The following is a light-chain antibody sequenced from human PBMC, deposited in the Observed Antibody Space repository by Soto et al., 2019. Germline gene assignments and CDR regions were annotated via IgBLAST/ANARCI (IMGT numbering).Light chain of an antibody. V-gene: IGKV1-39*01. Sequence: IQLTQSPSTLSGSPCDRVTITWRASQSISSYLTWYKQKPGQAPRLLIYAASSLQSGVPSRCSGRGSGTDFTLTISSLQPEDFATYYCQQSYSTLLTFGQGTRLEIK. CDR3: QQSYSTLLT. CDR2: AAS. J-gene: IGKJ5*01. CDR1: QSISSY.